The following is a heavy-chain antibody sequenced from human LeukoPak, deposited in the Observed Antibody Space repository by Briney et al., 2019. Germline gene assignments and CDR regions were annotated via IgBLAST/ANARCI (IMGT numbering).Heavy chain of an antibody. J-gene: IGHJ6*02. CDR1: GGSFSGYY. V-gene: IGHV4-34*01. CDR2: INHSGSI. Sequence: SETLSLTCAVYGGSFSGYYWSWIRQPPGKGLEWIGEINHSGSINYNPSLKSRVTISVDTSKNQFSLKLSSVTAADTAVYYCASPNSGSYRRRYYYYGMDVWGQGTTVTVSS. D-gene: IGHD1-26*01. CDR3: ASPNSGSYRRRYYYYGMDV.